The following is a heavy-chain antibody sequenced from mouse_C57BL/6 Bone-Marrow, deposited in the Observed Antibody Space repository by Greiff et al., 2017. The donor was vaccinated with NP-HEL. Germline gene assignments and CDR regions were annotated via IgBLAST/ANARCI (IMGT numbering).Heavy chain of an antibody. V-gene: IGHV3-6*01. CDR1: GYSITSGYY. J-gene: IGHJ3*01. Sequence: LQESGPGLVKPSQSLSLTCSVTGYSITSGYYWNWIRQFPGNKLEWLGYISYDGSNKYNPSLKNRISITRDTSKNQFFLKLNSVTTEDTATYYCARGGFPFAYWGQGTLVTVSA. CDR2: ISYDGSN. CDR3: ARGGFPFAY.